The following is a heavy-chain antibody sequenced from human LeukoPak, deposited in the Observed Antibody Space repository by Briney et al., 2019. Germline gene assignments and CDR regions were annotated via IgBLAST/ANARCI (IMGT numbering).Heavy chain of an antibody. V-gene: IGHV3-21*01. J-gene: IGHJ4*02. CDR1: GFTFSSYA. CDR2: ISSSSSAI. D-gene: IGHD3/OR15-3a*01. Sequence: GGSLRLSCAASGFTFSSYAMSWVRQAPGKGLEWVSSISSSSSAIYHADSVKGRFTISRDNARNSLYLQMNSLRAEDTAVYYCARSPDWYNIGDSWGQGTLVTVSS. CDR3: ARSPDWYNIGDS.